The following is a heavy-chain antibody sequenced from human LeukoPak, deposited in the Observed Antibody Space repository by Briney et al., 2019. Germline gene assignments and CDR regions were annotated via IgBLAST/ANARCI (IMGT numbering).Heavy chain of an antibody. D-gene: IGHD6-19*01. CDR3: ARSTGWSSDLFDY. V-gene: IGHV4-4*07. CDR1: GGSISGYY. CDR2: VYTSGTT. J-gene: IGHJ4*02. Sequence: SETLSLTCTVSGGSISGYYWNWIRQPAGKGLERIGRVYTSGTTNYSPSLKSRITMSMDTSKNQFSLRLISVTAADTAVYYCARSTGWSSDLFDYWGQGTLVTVSS.